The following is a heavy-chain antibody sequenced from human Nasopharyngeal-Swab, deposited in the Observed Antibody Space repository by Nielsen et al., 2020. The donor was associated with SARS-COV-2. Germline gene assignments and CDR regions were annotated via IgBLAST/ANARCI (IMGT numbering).Heavy chain of an antibody. Sequence: LSLTCAVSGGSISSGGYSWSWIRQPPGKGLEWIGYIYHSGSTYYNPSLKSRITISVDRSKNQFSLKLSSVTAADTAVYYCARFDSSGYPDAFDIWGQGTMVTVSS. J-gene: IGHJ3*02. D-gene: IGHD3-22*01. CDR1: GGSISSGGYS. CDR2: IYHSGST. V-gene: IGHV4-30-2*01. CDR3: ARFDSSGYPDAFDI.